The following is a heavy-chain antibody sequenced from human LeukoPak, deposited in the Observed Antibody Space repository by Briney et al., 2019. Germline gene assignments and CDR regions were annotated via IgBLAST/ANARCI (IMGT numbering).Heavy chain of an antibody. V-gene: IGHV4-39*01. D-gene: IGHD2-2*01. CDR1: GGSISSSSYY. CDR2: IYYSGGT. Sequence: KSSETLSLTCTVSGGSISSSSYYWGWIRQPPGKGLERIGSIYYSGGTYYNPSLKSRVTISVDTSKNQFSLKLSSVTAADTAVYYCARQLGYCSSTSCYADKVDYWGQGTLVTVSS. J-gene: IGHJ4*02. CDR3: ARQLGYCSSTSCYADKVDY.